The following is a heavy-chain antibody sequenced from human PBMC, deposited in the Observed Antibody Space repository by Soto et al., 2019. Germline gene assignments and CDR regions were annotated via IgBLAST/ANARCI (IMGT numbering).Heavy chain of an antibody. J-gene: IGHJ6*02. V-gene: IGHV1-18*01. Sequence: QVQLVQSGAEVKNPGASVKVSCKASGYTFTSYGIGWARQAPGQGLEWMGWINTYNGNTNYAQNVQGRVTLTTDTSTSPAYMELRSLRSNDTAIYYCAMVDVYVTPSPQDVWGQGTTVIFSS. CDR1: GYTFTSYG. D-gene: IGHD3-16*01. CDR3: AMVDVYVTPSPQDV. CDR2: INTYNGNT.